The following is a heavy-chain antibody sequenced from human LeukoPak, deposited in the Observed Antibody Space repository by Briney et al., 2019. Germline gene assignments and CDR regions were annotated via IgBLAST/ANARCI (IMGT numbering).Heavy chain of an antibody. V-gene: IGHV3-21*01. Sequence: GGSLRLSCAASGFTFSSYSMNWVRQAPGKGLEWVSSISSSSSYIYYADSVKGRFTISRDNAKNSLYLQMNSLRAEDTAVYYCAREKIVVVTEGLHAFDIWGQGTMVTVSS. J-gene: IGHJ3*02. CDR3: AREKIVVVTEGLHAFDI. D-gene: IGHD2-21*02. CDR2: ISSSSSYI. CDR1: GFTFSSYS.